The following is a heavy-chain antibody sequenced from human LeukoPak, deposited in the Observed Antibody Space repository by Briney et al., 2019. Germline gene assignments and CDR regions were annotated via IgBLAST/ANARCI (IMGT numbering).Heavy chain of an antibody. CDR2: INHSGST. CDR3: ARGSTIFGVVSYLDY. D-gene: IGHD3-3*01. V-gene: IGHV4-34*01. J-gene: IGHJ4*02. CDR1: GGSFSGYY. Sequence: PSETLSLTCAVYGGSFSGYYWSWIRQPPGKGLEWIGEINHSGSTNYNPSLKSRVTIPVDTSKNQFSLKLSSVTAADTAVYYCARGSTIFGVVSYLDYWGQGTLVTVSS.